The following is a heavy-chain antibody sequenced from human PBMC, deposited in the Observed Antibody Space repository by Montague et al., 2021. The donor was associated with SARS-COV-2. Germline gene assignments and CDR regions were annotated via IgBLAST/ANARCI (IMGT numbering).Heavy chain of an antibody. CDR3: ARGDSQYSGSHYRFDY. D-gene: IGHD1-26*01. J-gene: IGHJ4*02. V-gene: IGHV3-48*03. CDR1: GFTFSSYE. Sequence: SLRLSCAASGFTFSSYEMNWVRQAPGKGLEWVSYISSSGSTIYYADSVKGRFTISRDNAKNSLYLQMNSLRAEDTAVYYCARGDSQYSGSHYRFDYWGQGTLVTVSS. CDR2: ISSSGSTI.